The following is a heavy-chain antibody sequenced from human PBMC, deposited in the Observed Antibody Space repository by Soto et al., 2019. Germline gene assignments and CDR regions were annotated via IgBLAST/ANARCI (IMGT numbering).Heavy chain of an antibody. CDR2: ISWNSGSI. CDR1: GFTFDDYA. J-gene: IGHJ4*02. V-gene: IGHV3-9*01. Sequence: EVQLVESGGGLVQPGRSLRLSCAASGFTFDDYAMHWVRQAPGKGLEWVSGISWNSGSIGYADSVKGRFTISRDNAKNSLYRQINCLRAEDTALYYCANDPDHRLQHPRFDYWGKGTLVTVSS. CDR3: ANDPDHRLQHPRFDY. D-gene: IGHD4-4*01.